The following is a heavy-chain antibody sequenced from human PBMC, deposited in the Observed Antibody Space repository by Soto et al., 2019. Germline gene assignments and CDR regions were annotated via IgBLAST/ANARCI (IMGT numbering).Heavy chain of an antibody. V-gene: IGHV4-31*03. Sequence: SETLSLTCTVSGGSISSGGYYWSWIRQHPGKGLEWIGYIYYSGSTYYNPSLKSRVTISVDTSKNQFSLKLSSVTAADTAVYYCARGIHTVTTLYYFDYWGQGTLVAVSS. CDR2: IYYSGST. CDR3: ARGIHTVTTLYYFDY. CDR1: GGSISSGGYY. D-gene: IGHD4-17*01. J-gene: IGHJ4*02.